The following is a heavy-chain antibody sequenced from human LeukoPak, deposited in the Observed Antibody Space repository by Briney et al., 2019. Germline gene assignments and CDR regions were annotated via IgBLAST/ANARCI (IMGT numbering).Heavy chain of an antibody. J-gene: IGHJ5*02. D-gene: IGHD1-20*01. V-gene: IGHV3-11*01. CDR1: GFTFSDYY. CDR3: ARIRGVTGTDWFDP. Sequence: GGSLRLSCAASGFTFSDYYMSWIRQAPGKGLEWVSYISSSGSTIYYADSVKGRFTISRDNAKNSLYLQMNNLRADDTAVYYCARIRGVTGTDWFDPWGQGTLVTVSS. CDR2: ISSSGSTI.